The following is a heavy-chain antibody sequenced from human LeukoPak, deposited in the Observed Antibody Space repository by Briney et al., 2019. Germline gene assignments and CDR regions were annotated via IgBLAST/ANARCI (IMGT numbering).Heavy chain of an antibody. V-gene: IGHV4-30-2*05. CDR2: IYHSGST. CDR3: ASKDQLEDDAFDI. D-gene: IGHD1-1*01. Sequence: PSETLSLTCAVSGGSISSGGYSWSWIRQPPGKGLEWIGYIYHSGSTYYNPSLKSRVTISVDTSKNQFSLKLSSVTAADTAVYYCASKDQLEDDAFDIWGQGTMVTVSS. CDR1: GGSISSGGYS. J-gene: IGHJ3*02.